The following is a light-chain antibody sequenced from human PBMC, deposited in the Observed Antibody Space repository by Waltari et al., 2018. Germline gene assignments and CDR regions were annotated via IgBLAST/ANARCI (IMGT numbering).Light chain of an antibody. J-gene: IGKJ1*01. V-gene: IGKV1-5*03. CDR3: QQYSIYSWT. Sequence: DIQMTQSPSTLSASVAERATLTCRASQNINIWLAWYQQKPGKAPNLLIYKASSLESGVPSRFSGGGSGTEFTLTISSLQPDDFATYYCQQYSIYSWTFGQGTKVEVK. CDR2: KAS. CDR1: QNINIW.